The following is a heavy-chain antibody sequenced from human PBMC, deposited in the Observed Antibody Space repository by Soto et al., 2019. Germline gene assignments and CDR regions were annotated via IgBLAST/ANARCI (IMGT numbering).Heavy chain of an antibody. D-gene: IGHD3-16*01. CDR1: GFSFSTYL. CDR3: VGALTYEVPYYYYGMDV. J-gene: IGHJ6*02. V-gene: IGHV3-7*01. CDR2: IKQGGNEK. Sequence: GGSLRLSCAACGFSFSTYLMSWVRQAPGKGLEWVANIKQGGNEKFYVDSVKGRFTISRDNDKKSLYLQMDSLRVEDTAVYYCVGALTYEVPYYYYGMDVWGQGTTVTVSS.